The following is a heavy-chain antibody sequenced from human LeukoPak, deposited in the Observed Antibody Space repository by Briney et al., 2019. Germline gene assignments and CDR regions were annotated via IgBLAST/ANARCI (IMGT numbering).Heavy chain of an antibody. J-gene: IGHJ4*02. CDR2: INFSGST. CDR3: ARDKGGSRTFDY. V-gene: IGHV4-31*03. CDR1: SGSISSGDYY. Sequence: SQTQSLTCTVSSGSISSGDYYWSWIRQHPRKGLQWFGYINFSGSTYYNPSLKSRVTISVDTSKNQFSLRLSSVTAADTAVYYCARDKGGSRTFDYWGQGTLVTVSS. D-gene: IGHD6-13*01.